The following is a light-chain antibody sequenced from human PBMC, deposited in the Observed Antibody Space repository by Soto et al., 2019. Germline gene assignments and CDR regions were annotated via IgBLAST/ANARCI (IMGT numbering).Light chain of an antibody. V-gene: IGLV2-14*01. CDR1: SNDVGGYNY. J-gene: IGLJ3*02. CDR3: SSYRSSTSIPTV. Sequence: QSALTQPASVSGSPGQSISISCTGTSNDVGGYNYVSWYQQHPGKAPKLIIYEVSNRPSGVSNRFSGSKSGNTASLTISGVLADEEGDDYCSSYRSSTSIPTVFGGGTQLTVL. CDR2: EVS.